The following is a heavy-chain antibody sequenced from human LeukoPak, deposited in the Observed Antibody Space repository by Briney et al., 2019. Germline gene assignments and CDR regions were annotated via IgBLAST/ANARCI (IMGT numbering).Heavy chain of an antibody. CDR3: AREAKQQLGGAPLPFDY. J-gene: IGHJ4*02. Sequence: SETLSLTCTVSGGSISSSSYYWGWIRQPPGKGLEWIGSIYYSGSTYYNPSLKSRVTISVDTSKNQFSLKLSSVTAADTAVYYCAREAKQQLGGAPLPFDYWGQGTLVTVSS. V-gene: IGHV4-39*07. CDR2: IYYSGST. CDR1: GGSISSSSYY. D-gene: IGHD6-13*01.